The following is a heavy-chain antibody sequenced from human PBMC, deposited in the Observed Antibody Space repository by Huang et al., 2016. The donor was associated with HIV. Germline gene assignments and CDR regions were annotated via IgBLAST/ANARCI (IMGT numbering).Heavy chain of an antibody. CDR1: GGTFSKYA. Sequence: QVQLVQSGAEVKTPGSSVKVSCKASGGTFSKYAISWVRQAPGQGLEWMGGVIPRFGTPNYARKFQGRVTTTADDSTSTTYVEVSSLRSEDTALYYCARGQLGSYGDYDVLYWGQGTLVTVSS. CDR2: VIPRFGTP. CDR3: ARGQLGSYGDYDVLY. V-gene: IGHV1-69*13. J-gene: IGHJ4*02. D-gene: IGHD4-17*01.